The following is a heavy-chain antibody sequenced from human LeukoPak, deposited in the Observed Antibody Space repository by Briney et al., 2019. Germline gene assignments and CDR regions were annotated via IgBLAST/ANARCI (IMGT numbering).Heavy chain of an antibody. CDR1: GYPFTTYG. CDR2: ISGYNGNT. D-gene: IGHD2/OR15-2a*01. V-gene: IGHV1-18*01. Sequence: ASVKVSCKASGYPFTTYGINWVRQAPGQGLEWMGWISGYNGNTNYAQNLQGRVTMTTDTSTSTAYMELRSLRFDDTAVYYCARGPLYGPSAYWGQGTLVTVSS. J-gene: IGHJ4*02. CDR3: ARGPLYGPSAY.